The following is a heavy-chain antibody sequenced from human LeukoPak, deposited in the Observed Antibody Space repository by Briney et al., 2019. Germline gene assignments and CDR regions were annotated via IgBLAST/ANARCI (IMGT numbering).Heavy chain of an antibody. Sequence: VASVKVSCKASGGTFSSNAISWVRQAPGQGLEWMGGIIPIFGTANYAQKFQGRVTITTDESTSTAYMELSSLRSEDTAVYYCARESSWDVGSFDFWGQGTLVTVSS. D-gene: IGHD6-13*01. CDR3: ARESSWDVGSFDF. J-gene: IGHJ4*02. CDR1: GGTFSSNA. V-gene: IGHV1-69*05. CDR2: IIPIFGTA.